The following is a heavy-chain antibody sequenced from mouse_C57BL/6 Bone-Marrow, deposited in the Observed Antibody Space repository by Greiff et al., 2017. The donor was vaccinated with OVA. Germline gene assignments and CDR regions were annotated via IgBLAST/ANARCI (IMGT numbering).Heavy chain of an antibody. CDR2: FDPSDSYT. J-gene: IGHJ3*01. CDR1: GYTFTNYY. V-gene: IGHV1-50*01. CDR3: GSWDFAY. Sequence: QVQLQQPGAEFVKPGASVKLSCKASGYTFTNYYIQWIKQRPGQGLEWIGEFDPSDSYTNYNQKFKGKATLTVDTSSSTAYMQLSSLKSEDSAVYYCGSWDFAYWGQGTLVTVSA. D-gene: IGHD1-1*01.